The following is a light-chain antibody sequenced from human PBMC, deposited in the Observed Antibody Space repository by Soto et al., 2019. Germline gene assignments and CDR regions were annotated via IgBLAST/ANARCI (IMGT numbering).Light chain of an antibody. CDR3: QQYNNWPPVT. CDR2: GAS. V-gene: IGKV3-15*01. CDR1: QSVSSN. J-gene: IGKJ1*01. Sequence: EIVMTQPPATLSVSPGERATLSCRASQSVSSNLAWYQQKPGRAPRLLIFGASTRATGSPARLSGSGSGTEFTLTISSLQSEDFAVYYCQQYNNWPPVTFGQGTKVDIK.